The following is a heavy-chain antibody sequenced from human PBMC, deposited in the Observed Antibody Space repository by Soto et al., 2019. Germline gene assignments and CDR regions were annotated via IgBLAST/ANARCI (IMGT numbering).Heavy chain of an antibody. D-gene: IGHD2-2*01. CDR3: AFGSSPYQLLSETFDY. CDR2: INAGNGNT. V-gene: IGHV1-3*01. CDR1: GYTFTSYA. Sequence: GASVKVSCKASGYTFTSYAMHWVRQAPGQRLEWMGWINAGNGNTKYSQKFQGRVTITRDTSASTAYMELSSLRSEDTAVYYCAFGSSPYQLLSETFDYWGQGTLVTVSS. J-gene: IGHJ4*02.